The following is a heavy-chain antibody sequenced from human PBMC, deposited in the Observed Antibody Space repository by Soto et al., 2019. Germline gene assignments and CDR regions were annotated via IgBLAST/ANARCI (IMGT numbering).Heavy chain of an antibody. CDR2: INSDGSST. CDR3: VRAIGHYGMDV. Sequence: VRQAPGMGLVWVSHINSDGSSTTYADSVKGRFTISRDNAKNTLYLQMNSLRAEDTAVYYCVRAIGHYGMDVWGRGTTVTVSS. J-gene: IGHJ6*02. V-gene: IGHV3-74*01. D-gene: IGHD3-22*01.